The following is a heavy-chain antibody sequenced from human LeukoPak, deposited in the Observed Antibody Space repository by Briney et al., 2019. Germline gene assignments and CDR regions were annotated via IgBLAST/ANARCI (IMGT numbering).Heavy chain of an antibody. V-gene: IGHV1-69*04. D-gene: IGHD3-22*01. CDR2: IIPILGIA. CDR3: ARNGGYYDSSGYSYWYFDL. CDR1: GGTFSSYA. J-gene: IGHJ2*01. Sequence: ASVKVSCKASGGTFSSYAISWVRQAPGQGLEWMGRIIPILGIANYAQKFQGRVTITADKSTSTAYMELSSLRSEDTAVYYCARNGGYYDSSGYSYWYFDLWGRGTLVTVSS.